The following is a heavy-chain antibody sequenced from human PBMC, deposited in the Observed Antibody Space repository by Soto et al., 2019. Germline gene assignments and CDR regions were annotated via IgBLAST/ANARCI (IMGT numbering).Heavy chain of an antibody. Sequence: PSETLSLTCGVYGGSFSGYYWSWIRQPPGKGLEWIGEINHSGSTNYNPSLKSRVTISVDTSKNQISLKLSTVTAADTAVYYCARGRWGYYYGSGSYPCWFDPWGQGTLVTVSS. V-gene: IGHV4-34*01. D-gene: IGHD3-10*01. CDR1: GGSFSGYY. J-gene: IGHJ5*02. CDR2: INHSGST. CDR3: ARGRWGYYYGSGSYPCWFDP.